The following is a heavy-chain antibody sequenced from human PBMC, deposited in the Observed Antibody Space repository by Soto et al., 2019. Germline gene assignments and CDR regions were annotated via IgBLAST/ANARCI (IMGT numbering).Heavy chain of an antibody. V-gene: IGHV1-3*01. CDR2: INPDNGNT. CDR1: RYIFTRYT. D-gene: IGHD2-15*01. CDR3: ARGIATGQLDP. J-gene: IGHJ5*02. Sequence: ASFTVSYKASRYIFTRYTINWVRQAPGQRLEWMGWINPDNGNTKSSQKFQDRVIITRDTSASTAYMDLSSLKSEDTGVYYCARGIATGQLDPWGQGTLVTVSS.